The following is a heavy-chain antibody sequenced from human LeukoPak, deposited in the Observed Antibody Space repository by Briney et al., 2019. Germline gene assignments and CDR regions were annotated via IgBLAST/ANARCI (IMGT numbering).Heavy chain of an antibody. CDR3: ARVGAARYYYYYMDV. J-gene: IGHJ6*03. Sequence: GGSLRLSCAASGFTFSSYWMSWVRQAPGKGLEWVANIKQDGSGKYYVDSLKGRFTVSRDNAKNSLYLQINSLRAGDTAAYYCARVGAARYYYYYMDVWGKGTTVTVSS. CDR2: IKQDGSGK. CDR1: GFTFSSYW. D-gene: IGHD2-15*01. V-gene: IGHV3-7*01.